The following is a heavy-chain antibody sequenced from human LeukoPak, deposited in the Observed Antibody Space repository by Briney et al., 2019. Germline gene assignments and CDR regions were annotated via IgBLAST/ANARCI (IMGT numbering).Heavy chain of an antibody. V-gene: IGHV4-4*07. J-gene: IGHJ3*02. CDR1: GGSISSYY. CDR3: ARDFLDGDNAFDI. Sequence: SETLYLTCAVSGGSISSYYWSWIRQSAGKGLEWIGRIYSSGNTNYNPSLKSRVTMSVDTSKNQFSLKLSSVTAADTAVYYCARDFLDGDNAFDIWGQGTMVTVS. CDR2: IYSSGNT. D-gene: IGHD3/OR15-3a*01.